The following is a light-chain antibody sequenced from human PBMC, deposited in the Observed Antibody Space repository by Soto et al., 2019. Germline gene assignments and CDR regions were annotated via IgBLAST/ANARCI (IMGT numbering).Light chain of an antibody. CDR3: SSKTSSRTPFV. J-gene: IGLJ1*01. CDR1: SSDVGGYNY. CDR2: EVN. Sequence: QSALTQPASVSGSPGQSITISCTGTSSDVGGYNYVSWYQQHPGNAPRLMIYEVNNRPSGVPNRFSGSKSCNTASLTISGLQAEDEADYYCSSKTSSRTPFVFGTGTKVTVL. V-gene: IGLV2-14*01.